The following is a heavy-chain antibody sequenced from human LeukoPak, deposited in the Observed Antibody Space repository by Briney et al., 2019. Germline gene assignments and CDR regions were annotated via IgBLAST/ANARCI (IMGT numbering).Heavy chain of an antibody. J-gene: IGHJ5*02. V-gene: IGHV1-8*01. CDR2: MNPNSGNT. CDR3: ARGEYYDSSGYTRDWFDP. CDR1: GYTFTSYD. D-gene: IGHD3-22*01. Sequence: GASVKVSCKASGYTFTSYDINWVRQATGQGLEWMGWMNPNSGNTGYAQKFQGRVTMTRNTSISTAYMELSSLRSEDTAVYYCARGEYYDSSGYTRDWFDPWGQGTLVTVSS.